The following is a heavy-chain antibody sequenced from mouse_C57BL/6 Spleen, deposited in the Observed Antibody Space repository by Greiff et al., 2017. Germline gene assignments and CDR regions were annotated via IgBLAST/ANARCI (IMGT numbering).Heavy chain of an antibody. CDR2: IDPSDSYT. CDR3: ARSTMVTYYFDY. J-gene: IGHJ2*01. CDR1: GYTFTSYW. V-gene: IGHV1-59*01. D-gene: IGHD2-2*01. Sequence: QVQLQQPGAELVRPGTSVKLSCKASGYTFTSYWMHWVKQRPGQGLEWIGVIDPSDSYTNSNQKFKGKATLTVDTSSSTAYMQLSSLTSEDSAVYYCARSTMVTYYFDYWGQGTTLTVSS.